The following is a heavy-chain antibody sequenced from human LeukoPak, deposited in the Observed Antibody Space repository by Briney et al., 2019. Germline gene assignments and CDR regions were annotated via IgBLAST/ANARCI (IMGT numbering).Heavy chain of an antibody. CDR2: ITRTSNYI. CDR1: GFTFSSYT. Sequence: GGSLRLSCAASGFTFSSYTMNWVRQAPGKGLEWVSSITRTSNYIYYADSVKGRFTISRDNAKNSLFLQMNSLRAEDTAVYYCARDRFRRDGYNYGRDGAFDIWGQGTMVTVSS. J-gene: IGHJ3*02. D-gene: IGHD5-24*01. CDR3: ARDRFRRDGYNYGRDGAFDI. V-gene: IGHV3-21*01.